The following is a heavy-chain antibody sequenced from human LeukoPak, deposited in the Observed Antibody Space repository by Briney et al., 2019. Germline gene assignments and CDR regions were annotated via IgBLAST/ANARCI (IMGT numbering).Heavy chain of an antibody. V-gene: IGHV3-23*01. CDR2: ISNDGGGT. CDR3: ARGSSGYFFDL. J-gene: IGHJ4*02. CDR1: GFIFNNYG. D-gene: IGHD3-22*01. Sequence: GGSLRLSCAAPGFIFNNYGLVWVRQAPRKGLGWVSAISNDGGGTTYADFVKGRFSVSRDNSKNTLFLQMNSLRAEDTALYYCARGSSGYFFDLWGQGTLVTVSS.